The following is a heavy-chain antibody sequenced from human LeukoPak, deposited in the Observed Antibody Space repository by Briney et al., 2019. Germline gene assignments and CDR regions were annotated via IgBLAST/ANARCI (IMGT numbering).Heavy chain of an antibody. CDR3: ARGSRFLPITKGSPRYYYMDV. CDR1: GGSFSGYY. CDR2: INHSGST. V-gene: IGHV4-34*01. J-gene: IGHJ6*03. Sequence: SSETLSLTCAVYGGSFSGYYWSWIRQPPGKGLEWIGEINHSGSTNYNPSLKSRVTISVDTPKNQFSLKLSSVTAADTAVYYCARGSRFLPITKGSPRYYYMDVWGKGTTVTVSS. D-gene: IGHD3-3*01.